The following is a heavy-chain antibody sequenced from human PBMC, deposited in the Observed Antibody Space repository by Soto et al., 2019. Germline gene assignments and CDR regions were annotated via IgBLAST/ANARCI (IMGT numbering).Heavy chain of an antibody. CDR1: GFTFGDYA. CDR3: TSTIFGVVIPGGYYYGMDV. V-gene: IGHV3-49*03. CDR2: IGSKVYGGTT. D-gene: IGHD3-3*01. J-gene: IGHJ6*02. Sequence: SGGSLRLSCIASGFTFGDYAMSWFRQAPGKGLEWVGFIGSKVYGGTTEYAAAVKGRFTISRDDSISIAYLQMNSLKTEDTAVYYCTSTIFGVVIPGGYYYGMDVWGQGTTVIVSS.